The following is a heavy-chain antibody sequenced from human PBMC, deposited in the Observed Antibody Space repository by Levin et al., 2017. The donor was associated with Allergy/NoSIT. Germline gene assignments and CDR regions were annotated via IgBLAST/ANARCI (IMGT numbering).Heavy chain of an antibody. CDR2: ISGSGGST. D-gene: IGHD4-17*01. CDR1: GFTFIIDA. CDR3: ANGTPYGDYWYYCYMEV. J-gene: IGHJ6*03. V-gene: IGHV3-23*01. Sequence: PGGSLRLSCAASGFTFIIDAMSWVRQAPGKGLEWVSAISGSGGSTYYADSVKGRCTISRDNSKNTLYLQMNSLRAEDTAVYYWANGTPYGDYWYYCYMEVWGKGTTVTVSS.